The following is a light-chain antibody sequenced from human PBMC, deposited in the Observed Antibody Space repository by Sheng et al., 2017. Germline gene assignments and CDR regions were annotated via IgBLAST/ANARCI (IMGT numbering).Light chain of an antibody. CDR1: SSDVGGYNF. V-gene: IGLV2-8*01. Sequence: QSALTQPPSASGSPGQSVAISCTGTSSDVGGYNFVSWYQQHPGKAPKLIIYEVSQRPSGVPNRFSGSKSGNTVSLTVSGLQAEDEADYYCSSYGGSNNVIFGGGTKLTVL. J-gene: IGLJ2*01. CDR2: EVS. CDR3: SSYGGSNNVI.